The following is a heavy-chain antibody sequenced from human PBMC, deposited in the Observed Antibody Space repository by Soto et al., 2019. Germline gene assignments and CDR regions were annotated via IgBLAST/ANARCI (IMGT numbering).Heavy chain of an antibody. CDR2: IIPIFGST. D-gene: IGHD3-3*01. J-gene: IGHJ5*02. V-gene: IGHV1-69*12. CDR1: GGTFSNSA. Sequence: QVQLVQSGAEVRKPGSSVKVSCKASGGTFSNSAITWVRQAPGQGLEWVGGIIPIFGSTNYAQKFQGRVTITADESTRTAYMELSSLTSEDTAVYYCARDGDLRSDFWSGPLGGGWFDTWGQVTLVTVSS. CDR3: ARDGDLRSDFWSGPLGGGWFDT.